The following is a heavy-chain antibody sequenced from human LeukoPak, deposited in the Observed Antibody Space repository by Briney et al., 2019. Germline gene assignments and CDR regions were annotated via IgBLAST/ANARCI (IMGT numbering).Heavy chain of an antibody. Sequence: GGSLRLSCAASGLIFSSYGMHWVRQAPGEGLEWVAYIRRDESKTFYADSVKGRFTISRDNSKNTLYLQMHSLRAEDTALYYCAKPVIPSAYQGTCYMDVWGKGTTVTVSS. V-gene: IGHV3-30*02. CDR2: IRRDESKT. CDR3: AKPVIPSAYQGTCYMDV. D-gene: IGHD3-16*01. CDR1: GLIFSSYG. J-gene: IGHJ6*03.